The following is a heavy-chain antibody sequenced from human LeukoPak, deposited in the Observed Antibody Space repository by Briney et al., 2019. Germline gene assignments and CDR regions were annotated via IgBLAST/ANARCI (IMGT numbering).Heavy chain of an antibody. Sequence: ASVKVSCKASGYTFTGHYIHWVRQAPGQGLEWMGSINPDTGDTNYAEKSLGRVTMTRDTSISTAYLEIPSLTSDDTAVYFCAIQSWDFWGQGSLITVSS. CDR3: AIQSWDF. CDR2: INPDTGDT. V-gene: IGHV1-2*02. CDR1: GYTFTGHY. J-gene: IGHJ4*02.